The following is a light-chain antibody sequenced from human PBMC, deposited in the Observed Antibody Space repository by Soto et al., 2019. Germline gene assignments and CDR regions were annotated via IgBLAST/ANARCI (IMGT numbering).Light chain of an antibody. CDR1: SSNFGNYYY. CDR2: NVN. Sequence: QSVLTQSASVSGSPGQSITISCTGTSSNFGNYYYVSWYLLHPGEVPKLIIFNVNNRPSGFSNRFSGSKSGNTASLTISGLQAEDEADYYCSSFTSSTTYVFGTGTKVTVL. J-gene: IGLJ1*01. CDR3: SSFTSSTTYV. V-gene: IGLV2-14*01.